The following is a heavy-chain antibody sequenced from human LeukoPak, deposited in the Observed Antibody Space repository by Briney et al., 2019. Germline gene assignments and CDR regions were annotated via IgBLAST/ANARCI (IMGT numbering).Heavy chain of an antibody. D-gene: IGHD3-22*01. Sequence: GASLKISCKGSGYSFTSYWIGWVRQMPGKGLEWMGIIYSVDSDTRYSPSFQVQVTISTDKAISNAYLQRSSLKASDTAMYVCARPGYYYDSSGYYYGYFDYWGQGTLVTVSS. CDR2: IYSVDSDT. CDR1: GYSFTSYW. J-gene: IGHJ4*02. V-gene: IGHV5-51*01. CDR3: ARPGYYYDSSGYYYGYFDY.